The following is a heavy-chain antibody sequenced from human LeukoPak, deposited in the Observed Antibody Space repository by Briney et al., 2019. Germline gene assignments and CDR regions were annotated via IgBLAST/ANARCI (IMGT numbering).Heavy chain of an antibody. J-gene: IGHJ4*02. CDR1: GFSVTNNY. D-gene: IGHD6-13*01. V-gene: IGHV3-53*01. CDR3: ARDLEAANTYYFDY. CDR2: FYVGGAT. Sequence: PGGSLRLSCAVSGFSVTNNYMSWVRQAPGKGLEWVSVFYVGGATYYADSVKGRFTISRDNSENTVYLQVNSLRDEDTAVYYCARDLEAANTYYFDYWGQGTMVTVSS.